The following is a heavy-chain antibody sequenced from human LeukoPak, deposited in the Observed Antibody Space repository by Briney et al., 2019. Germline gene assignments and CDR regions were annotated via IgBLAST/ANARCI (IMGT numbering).Heavy chain of an antibody. CDR3: ARGHDYGVPGGGVDI. D-gene: IGHD4/OR15-4a*01. V-gene: IGHV4-59*12. Sequence: SETLSLTCTVSGGSISSYYWSWIRQPPGKGLEWIGYIYYSGSTNYNPSLKSRVTTSVDTSKKQFSLKMRSVTAADTAVYYCARGHDYGVPGGGVDIWGQGTLVTVSS. CDR2: IYYSGST. CDR1: GGSISSYY. J-gene: IGHJ3*02.